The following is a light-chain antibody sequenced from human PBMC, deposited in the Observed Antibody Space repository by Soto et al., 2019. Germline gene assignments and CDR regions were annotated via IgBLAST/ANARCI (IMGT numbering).Light chain of an antibody. CDR2: GAS. CDR3: QQYNNWPPWT. Sequence: EIVMTQSPATLSVYPGERATLSCRASQSVSSNLAWYQQKPGQAPRLLIYGASTRATGIPARFSGSGSGTEFTLTISSLQSADFEVYYCQQYNNWPPWTFGQGTKVEI. CDR1: QSVSSN. J-gene: IGKJ1*01. V-gene: IGKV3-15*01.